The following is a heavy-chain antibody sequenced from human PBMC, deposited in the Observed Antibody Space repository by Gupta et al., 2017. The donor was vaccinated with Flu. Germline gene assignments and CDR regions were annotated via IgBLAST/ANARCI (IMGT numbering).Heavy chain of an antibody. V-gene: IGHV3-9*01. Sequence: DDHAMDWVRQAPGKGLEWVSSISWNSATIAYADSVKGRFTISRDNAKNSLYLQVNGLRPEDSALYFCARDALSSSWALFDFWGLGTLVTVSA. J-gene: IGHJ4*02. D-gene: IGHD6-13*01. CDR1: DDHA. CDR3: ARDALSSSWALFDF. CDR2: ISWNSATI.